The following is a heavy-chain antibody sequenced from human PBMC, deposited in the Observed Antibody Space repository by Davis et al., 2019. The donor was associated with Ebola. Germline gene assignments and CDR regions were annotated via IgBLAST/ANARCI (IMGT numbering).Heavy chain of an antibody. CDR2: IIPLIGTA. Sequence: ASSVTVSCKASGCTFSSSAISSVRQAPGQGLEWMGGIIPLIGTANYAQKFQGRVTITADESTSTAYMELSSLRSEDTAVYYCATAHTSMVMGFDYWGQGTLVTVSS. V-gene: IGHV1-69*13. CDR1: GCTFSSSA. CDR3: ATAHTSMVMGFDY. D-gene: IGHD5-18*01. J-gene: IGHJ4*02.